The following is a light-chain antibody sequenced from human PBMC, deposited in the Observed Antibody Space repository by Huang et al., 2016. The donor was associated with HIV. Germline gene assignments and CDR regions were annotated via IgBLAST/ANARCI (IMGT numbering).Light chain of an antibody. CDR2: CAS. CDR3: QQYYQNPQT. J-gene: IGKJ5*01. V-gene: IGKV4-1*01. Sequence: DIVMTQSPDSLSVSPGERATIDCKSSQSLLYSLNNKNYLAGFQQKPGRPPKLLLYCASTRESGIPERFSGSGSGTDCTLTINNLQPEDVATYYCQQYYQNPQTFGQGT. CDR1: QSLLYSLNNKNY.